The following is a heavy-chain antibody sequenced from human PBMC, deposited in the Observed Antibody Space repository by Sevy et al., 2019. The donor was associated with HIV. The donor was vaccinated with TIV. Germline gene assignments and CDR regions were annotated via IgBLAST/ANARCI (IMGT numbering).Heavy chain of an antibody. V-gene: IGHV3-66*01. CDR2: IHSDDTT. CDR1: GFTVNSNY. CDR3: ARGKSGYGYALNY. Sequence: GGSLRLSCAASGFTVNSNYMTWVRQAPGKGLEGVSVIHSDDTTYHADSVKDRFTISRDYFKNTLYLHMSSLRAEDTAVYYCARGKSGYGYALNYWGQGTLVTVSS. J-gene: IGHJ4*02. D-gene: IGHD5-18*01.